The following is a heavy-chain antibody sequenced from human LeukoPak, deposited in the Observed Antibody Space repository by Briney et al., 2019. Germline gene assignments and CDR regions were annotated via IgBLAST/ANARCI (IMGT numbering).Heavy chain of an antibody. CDR1: GGTFSSYA. Sequence: ASVKVSCKASGGTFSSYAISWVRQAPGQGLEWMGRIIPILGIANYAQKFQGRVTITADKSTSTAYRELSSLRSEDTAVYYCASEHGRFDYWGQGTLVTVSS. CDR2: IIPILGIA. V-gene: IGHV1-69*04. J-gene: IGHJ4*02. CDR3: ASEHGRFDY.